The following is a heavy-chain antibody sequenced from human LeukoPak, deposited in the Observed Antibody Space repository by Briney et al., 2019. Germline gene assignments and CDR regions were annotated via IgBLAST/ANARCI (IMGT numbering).Heavy chain of an antibody. CDR3: AKDRSMYCRSSSCYLGWFDP. CDR1: GFPFSSYA. D-gene: IGHD2-2*01. Sequence: GGSLRLSCAASGFPFSSYAMSWVRQAPGKGLEWVAAISGSGDRTYYADSVKGRFTISRDNSKNTLYLQMNSLGAEDTAVYYCAKDRSMYCRSSSCYLGWFDPWGQGTLVTLSS. V-gene: IGHV3-23*01. J-gene: IGHJ5*02. CDR2: ISGSGDRT.